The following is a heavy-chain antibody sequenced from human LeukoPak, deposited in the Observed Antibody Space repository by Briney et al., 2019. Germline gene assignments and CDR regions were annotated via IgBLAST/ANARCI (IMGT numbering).Heavy chain of an antibody. CDR2: IYPGDSDT. Sequence: GESLKISCKGSGYSFTSYWIGWVRQMPGKGLEWMGIIYPGDSDTRYSPSFQGQVTISADKSISTAYLQWSSLKASDTAMYYCARRQYYYDSSGHYYDYWRQGTLVTVSS. CDR3: ARRQYYYDSSGHYYDY. J-gene: IGHJ4*02. D-gene: IGHD3-22*01. V-gene: IGHV5-51*01. CDR1: GYSFTSYW.